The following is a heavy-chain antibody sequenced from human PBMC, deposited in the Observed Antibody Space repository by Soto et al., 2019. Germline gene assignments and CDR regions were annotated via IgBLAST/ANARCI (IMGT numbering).Heavy chain of an antibody. CDR1: VFTFSSYA. J-gene: IGHJ2*01. Sequence: PVGSLRLSCASSVFTFSSYAMSCVRHAPGKWLEWVSAISGSGGSTYYADSVKGRFTISRDNSKNTLYLQMNSLRAEDTAVYYCAKVYDSSGYPLYWYFDLWGRGTLVTVSS. D-gene: IGHD3-22*01. V-gene: IGHV3-23*01. CDR3: AKVYDSSGYPLYWYFDL. CDR2: ISGSGGST.